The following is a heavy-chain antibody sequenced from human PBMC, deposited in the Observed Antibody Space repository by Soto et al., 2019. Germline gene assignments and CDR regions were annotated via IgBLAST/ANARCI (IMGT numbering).Heavy chain of an antibody. Sequence: SETLSLTCTVSGGSISSSSYYWGWIRPPPGKGLEWIGSIYYSGSTYYNPSLKSRVTISVDTSKNQFSLKLSSVTAADTAVYYCARDRLPRKRYYYYYGTDVWGQGTTVTVSS. J-gene: IGHJ6*02. V-gene: IGHV4-39*01. CDR3: ARDRLPRKRYYYYYGTDV. CDR2: IYYSGST. CDR1: GGSISSSSYY. D-gene: IGHD4-17*01.